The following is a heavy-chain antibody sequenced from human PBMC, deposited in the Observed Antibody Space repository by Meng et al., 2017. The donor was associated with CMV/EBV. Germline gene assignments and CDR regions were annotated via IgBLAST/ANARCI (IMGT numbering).Heavy chain of an antibody. Sequence: ASVKVSCKASGYTFTSYGISWVRQAPGQGLEWMGWISAYNGNTNYAQKLQGRVTMTTDTSTSTAYMELRSLRSDDTAVYYCARKASRITIFGVVYYFDYWGQGTLVTVSS. D-gene: IGHD3-3*01. CDR2: ISAYNGNT. CDR3: ARKASRITIFGVVYYFDY. CDR1: GYTFTSYG. J-gene: IGHJ4*02. V-gene: IGHV1-18*01.